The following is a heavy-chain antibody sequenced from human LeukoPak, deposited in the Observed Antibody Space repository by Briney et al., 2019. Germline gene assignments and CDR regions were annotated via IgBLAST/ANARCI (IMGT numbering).Heavy chain of an antibody. V-gene: IGHV3-23*01. CDR1: GFTFSDYY. D-gene: IGHD6-19*01. CDR2: VSGGGVTT. Sequence: GGSLRLSCAASGFTFSDYYMSWIRQAPGKGLEWVSTVSGGGVTTYYADSAKGRFTISRDNSKNTLYLQMNSLTAEDTAVYYCPKQSYASGWNPFDYWGQGILVTVPS. J-gene: IGHJ4*02. CDR3: PKQSYASGWNPFDY.